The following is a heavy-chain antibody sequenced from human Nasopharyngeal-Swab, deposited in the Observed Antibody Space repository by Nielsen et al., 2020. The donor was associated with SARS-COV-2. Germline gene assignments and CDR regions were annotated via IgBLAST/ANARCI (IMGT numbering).Heavy chain of an antibody. D-gene: IGHD3-3*01. CDR2: ISSSSSYI. Sequence: GESPKTPCAASGFTFNNYNFNRVRQAPGKGPEWVSSISSSSSYIYYADPVKGRFTISRDNAKNSLYLQMNSLRAEDTAVYYCARDGLDYDFWSAYFMDVWGQGTTVTVSS. CDR3: ARDGLDYDFWSAYFMDV. CDR1: GFTFNNYN. J-gene: IGHJ6*02. V-gene: IGHV3-21*01.